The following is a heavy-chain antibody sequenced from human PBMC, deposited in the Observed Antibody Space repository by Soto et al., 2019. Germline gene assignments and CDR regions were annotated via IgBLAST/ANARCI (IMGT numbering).Heavy chain of an antibody. J-gene: IGHJ4*02. CDR2: ISYDGSNK. CDR1: GFTFSSYA. V-gene: IGHV3-30-3*01. CDR3: ARDPTWIQLWVGAFDY. D-gene: IGHD5-18*01. Sequence: QVQLVESGGGVVQPGRSLRLSCAASGFTFSSYAMHWVRRAPGKGLEWVAVISYDGSNKYYADSVKGRFTISRDNSKNTLYLQMNSLRAEDTAVYYCARDPTWIQLWVGAFDYWGQGTLVTVSS.